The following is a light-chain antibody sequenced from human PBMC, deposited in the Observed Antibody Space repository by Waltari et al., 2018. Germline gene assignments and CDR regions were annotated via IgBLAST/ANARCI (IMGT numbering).Light chain of an antibody. CDR3: MHGVHLPPYT. Sequence: DVVLTQTPLSLFVTPGQPASISCSSSQSLLYRNGKTYLYWYLQKPGQAPKLLIYEVSSRFSGVPDRFSGSGSGTDFTLKISRVEAEDVGVYYCMHGVHLPPYTFGQGTKLEIK. V-gene: IGKV2-29*02. J-gene: IGKJ2*01. CDR2: EVS. CDR1: QSLLYRNGKTY.